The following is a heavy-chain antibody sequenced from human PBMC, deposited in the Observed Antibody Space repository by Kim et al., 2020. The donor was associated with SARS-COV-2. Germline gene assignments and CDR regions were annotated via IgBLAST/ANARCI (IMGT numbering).Heavy chain of an antibody. V-gene: IGHV3-23*01. CDR1: GFTFSSYA. CDR2: ISGSGGST. J-gene: IGHJ6*02. CDR3: AKAVSRILLHYYYYGMDV. Sequence: GGSLRLSCAASGFTFSSYAMSWVRQAPGKGLEWVSAISGSGGSTYYADSVKGRFTISRDNSKNTLYLQMNSLRAEDTAVYYCAKAVSRILLHYYYYGMDVWGQGTTVTVSS.